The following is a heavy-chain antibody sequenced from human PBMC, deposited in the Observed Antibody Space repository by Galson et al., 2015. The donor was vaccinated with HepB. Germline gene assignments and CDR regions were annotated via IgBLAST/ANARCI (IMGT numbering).Heavy chain of an antibody. D-gene: IGHD1/OR15-1a*01. J-gene: IGHJ4*02. CDR2: FDPEDGET. CDR3: ATAVEQLRGYFVY. Sequence: SVKVSCKVSGCTLTELSMHWVRQAPGKGLEWMGGFDPEDGETIYAQKFQGRVTMTEDTSTDTAYMELSSLRSEDTAVYYCATAVEQLRGYFVYWGQGTLVTVSS. V-gene: IGHV1-24*01. CDR1: GCTLTELS.